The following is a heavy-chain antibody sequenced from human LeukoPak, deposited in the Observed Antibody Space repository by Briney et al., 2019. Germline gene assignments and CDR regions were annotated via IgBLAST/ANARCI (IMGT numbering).Heavy chain of an antibody. CDR3: ARDKDSSGWYSNWFDP. V-gene: IGHV6-1*01. CDR1: GDSVSSNSAA. J-gene: IGHJ5*02. D-gene: IGHD6-19*01. Sequence: SQTLSLTCANSGDSVSSNSAAWNWIRQSPSRGLEWLGRTYYRSKWYNDYAVSVKSRITINPDTSKNQFSLQLNSVTPEDTAVYYCARDKDSSGWYSNWFDPWGQGTLVTVSS. CDR2: TYYRSKWYN.